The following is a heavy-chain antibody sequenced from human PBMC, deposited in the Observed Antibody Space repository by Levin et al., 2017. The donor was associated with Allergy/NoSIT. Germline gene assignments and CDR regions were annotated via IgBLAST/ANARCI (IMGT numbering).Heavy chain of an antibody. J-gene: IGHJ4*02. CDR3: AKEGGPYGSGSHFFGYFDY. D-gene: IGHD3-10*01. V-gene: IGHV3-30*18. Sequence: GESLKISCAASGFTFSNYGMHWVRQAPGKGLEWVAVISYDESNKYYTDSVKGRFTISGDNSKNTLYLQMNSLRAEDTAVYYCAKEGGPYGSGSHFFGYFDYWGQGTLVTVSS. CDR1: GFTFSNYG. CDR2: ISYDESNK.